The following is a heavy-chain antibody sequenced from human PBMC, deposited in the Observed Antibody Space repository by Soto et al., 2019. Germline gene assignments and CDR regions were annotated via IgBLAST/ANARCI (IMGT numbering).Heavy chain of an antibody. J-gene: IGHJ4*02. CDR1: GFTFSSYA. CDR2: ISGSGGST. Sequence: EVQLLESGGGLVQPGGSLRLSCAASGFTFSSYAMSWVRQAPGKGLEWVSAISGSGGSTYYADSVKGRFTISRDNSKNTLYLQMNSLRAEYTAVYYCATPEVVVAAIGLFDYWGQGTLVTVSS. D-gene: IGHD2-15*01. V-gene: IGHV3-23*01. CDR3: ATPEVVVAAIGLFDY.